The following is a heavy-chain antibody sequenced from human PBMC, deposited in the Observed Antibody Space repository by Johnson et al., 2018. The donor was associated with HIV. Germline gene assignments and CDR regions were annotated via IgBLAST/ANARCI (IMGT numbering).Heavy chain of an antibody. CDR1: GFTFSGYW. CDR3: TRGIPNLPITGTRGFDI. V-gene: IGHV3-7*01. Sequence: EVQLVESGGGLVRPGESLRLSCVASGFTFSGYWMTWVRQAPGKGLEWVANIKQGGSEKFYVDSVKGRFTVSRDSSKNTLFLQMNSLRAEDMAVYYCTRGIPNLPITGTRGFDIWGQGTMVTVS. J-gene: IGHJ3*02. CDR2: IKQGGSEK. D-gene: IGHD1-20*01.